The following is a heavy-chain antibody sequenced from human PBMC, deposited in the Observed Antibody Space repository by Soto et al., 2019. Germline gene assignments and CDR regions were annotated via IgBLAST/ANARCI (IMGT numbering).Heavy chain of an antibody. CDR2: ISAYNGNT. V-gene: IGHV1-18*04. J-gene: IGHJ3*02. CDR1: GYTFTSYG. CDR3: ASPDSSGYSAFDI. D-gene: IGHD3-22*01. Sequence: ASVKVSCKASGYTFTSYGISWVRQAPGQGLEWMGWISAYNGNTNYAQKLQGRVIMTTDTSTSTAYMELRSLRSDDTAVYYCASPDSSGYSAFDIWGQGTMVTVSS.